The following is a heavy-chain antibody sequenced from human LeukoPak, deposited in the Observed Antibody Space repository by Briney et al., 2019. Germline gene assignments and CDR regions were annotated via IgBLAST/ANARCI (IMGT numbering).Heavy chain of an antibody. D-gene: IGHD6-13*01. CDR3: ARGPGIAPISQNDY. Sequence: ASVKVSCKASGYTFTGYYMHWVRQAPGQGLEWMGWINPNSGGTNYAQKFQGRVTMTRDTSISTAYMELSRLRSDDTAVYYCARGPGIAPISQNDYRGQGTLVTVSS. CDR2: INPNSGGT. J-gene: IGHJ4*02. CDR1: GYTFTGYY. V-gene: IGHV1-2*02.